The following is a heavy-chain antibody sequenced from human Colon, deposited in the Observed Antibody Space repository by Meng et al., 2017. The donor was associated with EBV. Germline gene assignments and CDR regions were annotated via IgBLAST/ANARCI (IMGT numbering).Heavy chain of an antibody. CDR1: GFALSTSGVG. V-gene: IGHV2-5*02. D-gene: IGHD6-19*01. J-gene: IGHJ5*02. CDR3: AHSPEYSSVGWFDP. Sequence: ITLEEAGPPPVTTIQTPTLPRTFSGFALSTSGVGVGGIRQPPGKALEWLALIYWDDDKRYSPSLKSRLTITKDTSKNQVVLTMTNMDPVDTATYYCAHSPEYSSVGWFDPWGQGTLVTVSS. CDR2: IYWDDDK.